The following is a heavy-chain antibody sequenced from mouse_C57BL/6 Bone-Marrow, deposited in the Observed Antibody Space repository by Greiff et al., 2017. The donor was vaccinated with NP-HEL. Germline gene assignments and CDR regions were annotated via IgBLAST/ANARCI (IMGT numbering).Heavy chain of an antibody. CDR1: GYTFTSYG. Sequence: QVQLQQSGAELARPGASVKLSCKASGYTFTSYGISWVKQRTGQGLEWIGEIYPRSGNTYYNEKFKGKATLTADKSSSSAYMELRSLTSEDSAVYFCARSGMDYWGQGTLVTVSS. CDR2: IYPRSGNT. CDR3: ARSGMDY. D-gene: IGHD3-1*01. V-gene: IGHV1-81*01. J-gene: IGHJ4*01.